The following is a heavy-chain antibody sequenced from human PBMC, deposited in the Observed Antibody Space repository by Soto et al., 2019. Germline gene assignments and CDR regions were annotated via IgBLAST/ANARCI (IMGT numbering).Heavy chain of an antibody. CDR1: GFTFSHDA. D-gene: IGHD3-16*01. J-gene: IGHJ3*01. Sequence: EVQLLESGGGLVQPGGSLRLSCAASGFTFSHDAMSWVRQAPGNGLQWVSSIFGSGAPTHYADSVKGRFGISRDNANNMLLLEMNSLKDEDTAVYYCTREASSWGFAFDLWGQGTRVAVSS. CDR3: TREASSWGFAFDL. V-gene: IGHV3-23*01. CDR2: IFGSGAPT.